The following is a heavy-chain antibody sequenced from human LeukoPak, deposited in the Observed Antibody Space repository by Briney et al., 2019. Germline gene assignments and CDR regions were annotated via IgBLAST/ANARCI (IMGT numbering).Heavy chain of an antibody. J-gene: IGHJ4*02. V-gene: IGHV3-23*01. CDR1: GFTLSSYA. Sequence: QTGGSLRLSCAASGFTLSSYAMTWVRQAPGRGLEWVSSVYGGGGGTYCADSVKGRFTISRDNSKDTLYLQMNGLRAEDTAVYFCAKQSAGSAAWYSLHYDFWGQGTLVTVSS. D-gene: IGHD6-13*01. CDR3: AKQSAGSAAWYSLHYDF. CDR2: VYGGGGGT.